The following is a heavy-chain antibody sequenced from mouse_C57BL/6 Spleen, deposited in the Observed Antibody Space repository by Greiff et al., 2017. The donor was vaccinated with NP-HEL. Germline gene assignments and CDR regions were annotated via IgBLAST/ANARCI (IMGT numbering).Heavy chain of an antibody. V-gene: IGHV1-85*01. J-gene: IGHJ4*01. CDR1: GYTFTSYD. CDR2: IYPRDGST. CDR3: ARDEAPYAMDY. Sequence: VQLQQSGPELVKPEASVKLSCKASGYTFTSYDINWVKQRPGQGLEWIGWIYPRDGSTKYNEKFKGKATLTVDTSSSTAYMELHSLTSEDSVVYFCARDEAPYAMDYWGQGTSVTVSS.